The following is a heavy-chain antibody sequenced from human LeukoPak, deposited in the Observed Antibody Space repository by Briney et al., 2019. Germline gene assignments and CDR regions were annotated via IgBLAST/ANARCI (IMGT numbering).Heavy chain of an antibody. CDR1: GFTFSSYW. CDR3: ARECWWGENYFDY. V-gene: IGHV3-7*01. D-gene: IGHD2-21*01. J-gene: IGHJ4*02. Sequence: AGGSLRLSCAASGFTFSSYWMSWVRQAPGKGLEWVANIKQDGSGKYYVDSVKGRFTISRDNAKNSLYLQMNSLRAEDTAVYYCARECWWGENYFDYWGQGTLVTVSS. CDR2: IKQDGSGK.